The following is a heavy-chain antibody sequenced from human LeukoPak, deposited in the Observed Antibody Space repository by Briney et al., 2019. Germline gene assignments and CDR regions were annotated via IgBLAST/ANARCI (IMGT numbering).Heavy chain of an antibody. CDR1: GGSISSGGYY. Sequence: PSQTLSLTCTVSGGSISSGGYYWSWIRQHPGKGLEWIGYIYYSGSTYYNPSLKSRVTISVDTSKNQFSLKPSSVTAADTAVYYCARYVDTAMVGDYWGQGTLVTVSS. D-gene: IGHD5-18*01. CDR2: IYYSGST. V-gene: IGHV4-31*03. CDR3: ARYVDTAMVGDY. J-gene: IGHJ4*02.